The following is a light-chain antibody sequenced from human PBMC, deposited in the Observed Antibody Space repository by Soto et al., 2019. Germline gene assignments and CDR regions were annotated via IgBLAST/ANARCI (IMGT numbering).Light chain of an antibody. Sequence: QSALTQPASVSGSPGQSITISCTGTSVDIGTYNLVSWYRQYPGEAPKLMIYEVSKLPSGVSNRFSGSKSGNTASLTISGLQAEYEADYYCCSYAGSSTFVLFGGGTKVTVL. CDR1: SVDIGTYNL. CDR2: EVS. J-gene: IGLJ1*01. CDR3: CSYAGSSTFVL. V-gene: IGLV2-23*02.